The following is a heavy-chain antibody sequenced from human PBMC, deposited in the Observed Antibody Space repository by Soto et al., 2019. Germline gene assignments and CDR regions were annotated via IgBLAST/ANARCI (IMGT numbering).Heavy chain of an antibody. V-gene: IGHV4-59*13. Sequence: QVRLHESGPGLVKPSETLSLTCTVSTDSFNDYYWSWIRQPPGKGLEWIGSIYHTGNTHYQPSLESWVSISVDTSKIQFSLSLSAVTAAYTAVYYCAREVGIHDAFDIWGQGTLVTVSS. J-gene: IGHJ3*02. CDR3: AREVGIHDAFDI. D-gene: IGHD5-18*01. CDR1: TDSFNDYY. CDR2: IYHTGNT.